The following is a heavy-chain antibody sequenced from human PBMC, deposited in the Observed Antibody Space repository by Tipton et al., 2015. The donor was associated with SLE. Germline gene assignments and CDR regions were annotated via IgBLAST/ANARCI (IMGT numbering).Heavy chain of an antibody. Sequence: TLSLTCAVYGGSFSGYYWSWIRQPPGKGLEWIGEINHSGSTNYNPSLKSRVTISVDTSKNQFSLKLSSVTAAATAVYYCAREGSSCLFQHWGQGTLVTVSS. CDR2: INHSGST. J-gene: IGHJ1*01. CDR1: GGSFSGYY. D-gene: IGHD6-13*01. V-gene: IGHV4-34*01. CDR3: AREGSSCLFQH.